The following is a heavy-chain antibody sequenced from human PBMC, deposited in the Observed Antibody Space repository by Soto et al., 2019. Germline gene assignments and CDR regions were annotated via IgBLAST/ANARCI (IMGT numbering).Heavy chain of an antibody. V-gene: IGHV3-7*05. Sequence: EVQLVESGGGLVQPGGSLRLSCVVSGSIFSSHWMTWVRQAPGKGLEWVASINQDGFGKYYVDSVRGRFAISRDNAKDSVYLQMDRLRVQDTAVYYCAKDHGSWSYPYRGQGTLVNVPP. CDR3: AKDHGSWSYPY. J-gene: IGHJ4*02. CDR1: GSIFSSHW. CDR2: INQDGFGK. D-gene: IGHD1-26*01.